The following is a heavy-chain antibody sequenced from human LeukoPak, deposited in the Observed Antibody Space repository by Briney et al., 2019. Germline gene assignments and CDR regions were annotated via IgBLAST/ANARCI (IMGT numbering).Heavy chain of an antibody. CDR1: GFTFSSYW. CDR3: AGGSTLDRGLIYY. D-gene: IGHD3-10*01. CDR2: ISGDESST. V-gene: IGHV3-74*01. Sequence: GGSLRLSCAASGFTFSSYWMHWVRQAPGKGLAWVSRISGDESSTGYADSVKGRFTISRDNAKNTLFLQMNSLRAEDTAVYYCAGGSTLDRGLIYYWGQGTLVTVSS. J-gene: IGHJ4*02.